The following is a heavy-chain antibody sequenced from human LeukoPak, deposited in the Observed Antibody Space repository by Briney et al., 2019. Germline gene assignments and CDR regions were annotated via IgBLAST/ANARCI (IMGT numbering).Heavy chain of an antibody. CDR2: ISASGGST. J-gene: IGHJ4*02. D-gene: IGHD2-21*02. CDR3: AKRDPYYFDF. V-gene: IGHV3-23*01. Sequence: GGSLRLSCAASGFTFNSSGMSWVRQAPGEGLEWVSSISASGGSTYYADSVRGRFTISRDNAKNTLYLQMHSLRAEDTALYYCAKRDPYYFDFWGQGTL. CDR1: GFTFNSSG.